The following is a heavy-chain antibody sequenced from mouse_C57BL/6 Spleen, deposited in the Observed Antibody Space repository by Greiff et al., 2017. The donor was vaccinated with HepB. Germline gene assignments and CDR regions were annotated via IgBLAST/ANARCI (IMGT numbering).Heavy chain of an antibody. J-gene: IGHJ2*01. Sequence: EVMLVESEGGLVQPGRSMKLSCTASGFTFSDYYMAWVRQVPEKGLEWVANINYDGSSTYYLDSLKSRFIISRDNAKNILYLQMSSLKSEDTATYYCARETGSYYFDYWGQGTTLTVSS. V-gene: IGHV5-16*01. CDR3: ARETGSYYFDY. D-gene: IGHD4-1*01. CDR1: GFTFSDYY. CDR2: INYDGSST.